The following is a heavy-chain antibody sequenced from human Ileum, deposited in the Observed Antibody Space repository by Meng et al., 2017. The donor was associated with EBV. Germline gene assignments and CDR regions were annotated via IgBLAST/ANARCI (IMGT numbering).Heavy chain of an antibody. V-gene: IGHV4-34*12. CDR3: ARRPTGIDY. CDR1: GGSLSGAY. Sequence: QGQLKQFGAGPVKLSGTPALTWAVNGGSLSGAYWNWIRQPPGKGLEWIGEIIHGGSPSYNPSLKSRVTISIDTSKNQLSLMLSSVTAADTAVYYCARRPTGIDYWGQGTLVTVSS. D-gene: IGHD2-8*02. CDR2: IIHGGSP. J-gene: IGHJ4*02.